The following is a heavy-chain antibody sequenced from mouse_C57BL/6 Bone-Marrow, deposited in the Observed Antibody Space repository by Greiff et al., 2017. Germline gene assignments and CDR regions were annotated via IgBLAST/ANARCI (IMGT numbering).Heavy chain of an antibody. CDR3: ARRGAPYYYDSSDAMDY. CDR2: IYPGSGNT. Sequence: QVQLQQSGAELVRPGASVKLSCKASGYTFTDYYINWVKQRPGQGLEWIARIYPGSGNTYYNEKFKGKATLTAEKSSSTAYMQLSSLTSEDSAVYFCARRGAPYYYDSSDAMDYWGQGTSVTVSS. J-gene: IGHJ4*01. V-gene: IGHV1-76*01. D-gene: IGHD1-1*01. CDR1: GYTFTDYY.